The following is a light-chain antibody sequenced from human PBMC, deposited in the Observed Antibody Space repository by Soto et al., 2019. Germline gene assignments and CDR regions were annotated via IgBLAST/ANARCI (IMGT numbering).Light chain of an antibody. CDR1: QSISSY. CDR2: AAS. J-gene: IGKJ5*01. CDR3: QQSYSTLPIT. V-gene: IGKV1-39*01. Sequence: DVQKTQSPSSLSASVGDRVTITCRASQSISSYLNWYQQKPGKAPKLLIYAASSLQSGVPSRFSGSGSGTDFTLTISCLQPEDFATYYCQQSYSTLPITFGQGTRLEIK.